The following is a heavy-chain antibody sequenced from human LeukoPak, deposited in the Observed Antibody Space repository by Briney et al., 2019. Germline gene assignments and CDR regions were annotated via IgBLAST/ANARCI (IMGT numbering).Heavy chain of an antibody. V-gene: IGHV3-23*01. CDR1: EFTFNSYA. CDR3: AKHTAGTKALDY. D-gene: IGHD1-1*01. CDR2: ISGNGSGT. Sequence: GGSLRLSCAASEFTFNSYAMSWVRQAPGKGLEWLSSISGNGSGTFYADSVKGRFTISRDNSKNTLYLQMNSLRAEDTAVYYCAKHTAGTKALDYWGEGALVTVSS. J-gene: IGHJ4*02.